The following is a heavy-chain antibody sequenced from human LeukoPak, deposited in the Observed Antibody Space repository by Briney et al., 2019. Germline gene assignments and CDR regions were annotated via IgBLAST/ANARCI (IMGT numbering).Heavy chain of an antibody. J-gene: IGHJ5*02. CDR2: IYYSGST. CDR1: GVSISSYY. D-gene: IGHD2-15*01. Sequence: SETLSLTCTVSGVSISSYYWSWIRQPPGKGLEWIGYIYYSGSTNYNPSLKSRVTISVDTSKNQFSLKLSSVTAADTAVYYCARGYCSGGSCGNLDPWGQGTLVTVSS. CDR3: ARGYCSGGSCGNLDP. V-gene: IGHV4-59*01.